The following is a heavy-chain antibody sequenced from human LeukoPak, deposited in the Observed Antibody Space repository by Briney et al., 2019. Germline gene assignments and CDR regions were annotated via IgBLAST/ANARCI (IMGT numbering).Heavy chain of an antibody. Sequence: PGGSLRLSCAASGFTFSSYAMSWVRQAPGKGLEWVSAISGSGGSTYYADSVKGRFTISRDNSKNTLYLQMNSLRAEDTAAYYCAKDLIMESHSSSGALPFDPWGQGTLVTVSS. J-gene: IGHJ5*02. CDR1: GFTFSSYA. CDR2: ISGSGGST. D-gene: IGHD6-13*01. V-gene: IGHV3-23*01. CDR3: AKDLIMESHSSSGALPFDP.